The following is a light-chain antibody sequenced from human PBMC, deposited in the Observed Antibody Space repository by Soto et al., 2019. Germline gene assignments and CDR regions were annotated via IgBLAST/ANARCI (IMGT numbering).Light chain of an antibody. CDR1: SSDVGSYNL. Sequence: QSVLTQPASVSGSPGQSITISCTGTSSDVGSYNLVSWYQQNPGKAPKLMIYEVTKRPSGVSNRFSGSKSGNTASLTISGLQAEDEADYYCCSYAGXSFYVFGTGTKVTVL. J-gene: IGLJ1*01. CDR2: EVT. CDR3: CSYAGXSFYV. V-gene: IGLV2-23*02.